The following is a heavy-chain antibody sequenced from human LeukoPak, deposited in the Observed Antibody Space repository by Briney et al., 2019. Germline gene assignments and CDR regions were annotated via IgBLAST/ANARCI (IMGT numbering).Heavy chain of an antibody. J-gene: IGHJ4*02. CDR2: INPNSGGT. CDR1: GYTFTGYY. D-gene: IGHD5-18*01. V-gene: IGHV1-2*02. Sequence: ASVKVSCKASGYTFTGYYMHWVRQAPGQGLEWMGWINPNSGGTNYAQKFQGRVTMTRDTSISTAYMELSSLRSEDTAVYYCARDKGVDTAMVYWGQGTLVTVSS. CDR3: ARDKGVDTAMVY.